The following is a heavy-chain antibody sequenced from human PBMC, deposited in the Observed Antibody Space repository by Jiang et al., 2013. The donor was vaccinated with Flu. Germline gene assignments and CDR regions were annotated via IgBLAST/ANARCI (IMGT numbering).Heavy chain of an antibody. J-gene: IGHJ5*02. V-gene: IGHV1-69*01. CDR1: GGTFSSYA. CDR2: IIPIFGTA. Sequence: GAEVKKPGSSVKVSCKASGGTFSSYAISWVRQAPGQGLEWMGGIIPIFGTANYAQKFQGRVTITADESTSTAYMELSSLRSEDTAVYYCARVKTFYYDSSGYYWFDPWGQGTLVTVSS. CDR3: ARVKTFYYDSSGYYWFDP. D-gene: IGHD3-22*01.